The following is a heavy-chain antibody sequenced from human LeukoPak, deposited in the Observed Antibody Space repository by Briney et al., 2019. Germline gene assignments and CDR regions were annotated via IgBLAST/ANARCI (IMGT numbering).Heavy chain of an antibody. V-gene: IGHV4-39*07. J-gene: IGHJ4*02. CDR2: IYYSGST. CDR1: GGSISSSSYY. Sequence: PSETLSLTCTVSGGSISSSSYYWGWIRQPPGTGLEWIGSIYYSGSTNYNPSLKSRVTISVDTSKNQFSLKLSSVTAADTAVYYCARGRKQADYVWGSYRSKNYFDYWGQGTLVTVSS. D-gene: IGHD3-16*02. CDR3: ARGRKQADYVWGSYRSKNYFDY.